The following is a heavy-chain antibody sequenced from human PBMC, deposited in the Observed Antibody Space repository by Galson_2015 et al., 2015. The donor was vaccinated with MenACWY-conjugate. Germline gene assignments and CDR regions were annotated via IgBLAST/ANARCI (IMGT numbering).Heavy chain of an antibody. CDR1: GFTFGSFD. CDR3: ARGHVSYCYGTGSYYFDS. V-gene: IGHV3-13*01. D-gene: IGHD3-10*01. J-gene: IGHJ4*02. Sequence: SLRLGCEASGFTFGSFDMHWVRHVTGRGLEWVSGIGTAGDTNYPGSVKGRFTISRDNAKNSLYLQMNSLRAGDTAEYYCARGHVSYCYGTGSYYFDSWGQGTLVTVSS. CDR2: IGTAGDT.